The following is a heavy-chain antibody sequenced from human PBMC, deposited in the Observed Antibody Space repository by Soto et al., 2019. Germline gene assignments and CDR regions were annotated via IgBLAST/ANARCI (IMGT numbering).Heavy chain of an antibody. CDR3: ASQPYYYDSSSGYCT. D-gene: IGHD3-22*01. CDR2: IYPRDSNT. Sequence: ISGERRVDSLSRSWRAPEHQKHNKGLEWVGIIYPRDSNTRYSPSFQGQVTISVDKSISTAYLQWSSLKASDTAMYYCASQPYYYDSSSGYCTWGQGTLVTVSS. J-gene: IGHJ5*02. V-gene: IGHV5-51*07. CDR1: VDSLSRSW.